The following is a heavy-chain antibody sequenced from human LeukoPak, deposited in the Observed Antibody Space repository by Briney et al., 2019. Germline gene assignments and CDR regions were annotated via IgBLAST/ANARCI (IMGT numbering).Heavy chain of an antibody. CDR2: IKQDGSEK. CDR3: AREGIFGVAQPLYYYYYYMDV. D-gene: IGHD3-3*01. CDR1: GFTFSSYW. J-gene: IGHJ6*03. Sequence: GGSLRLSCAASGFTFSSYWMSWVRQAPGKGLEWVANIKQDGSEKYYVDSVKGRFTISRDNAKNSLYLQMNSLRAEDTAVYYRAREGIFGVAQPLYYYYYYMDVWGKGTTVTVSS. V-gene: IGHV3-7*01.